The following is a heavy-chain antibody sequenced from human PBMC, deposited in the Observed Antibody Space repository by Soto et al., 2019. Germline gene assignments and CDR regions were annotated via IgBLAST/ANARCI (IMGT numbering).Heavy chain of an antibody. V-gene: IGHV1-2*02. D-gene: IGHD3-3*01. CDR2: INPNSGGT. CDR1: GYTFTGYY. Sequence: QVQLVQSGAEVKKPGASVKVSCKASGYTFTGYYMHWVRQAPGQGLEWMGWINPNSGGTNYAQKFQGRVTMTRDTSISTAYMELSRLRSDDTAVYYCARGYDYDFWSGTPENWFDPWGQGTLVTVSS. J-gene: IGHJ5*02. CDR3: ARGYDYDFWSGTPENWFDP.